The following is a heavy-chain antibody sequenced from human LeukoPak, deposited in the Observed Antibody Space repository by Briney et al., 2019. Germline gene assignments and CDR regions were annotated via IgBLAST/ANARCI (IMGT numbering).Heavy chain of an antibody. CDR2: IYYSGST. CDR3: ARGVQALRYFDWPHWYFDL. V-gene: IGHV4-39*01. CDR1: GGSISSSSYY. Sequence: SETLSLTWTVSGGSISSSSYYWGWIRQPPGKGLEWIGSIYYSGSTYYNPSLKSRVTISVDTSKNQFSLKLSSVTAADTAVYYCARGVQALRYFDWPHWYFDLWGRGTLVTVSS. D-gene: IGHD3-9*01. J-gene: IGHJ2*01.